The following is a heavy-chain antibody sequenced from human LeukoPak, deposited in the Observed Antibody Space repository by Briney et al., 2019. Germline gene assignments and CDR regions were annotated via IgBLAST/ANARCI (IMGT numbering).Heavy chain of an antibody. D-gene: IGHD6-19*01. CDR2: MNPNSGNT. V-gene: IGHV1-8*01. Sequence: ASVKVSCQASGYTFTSYDINWVRQAPGQGLEWMGWMNPNSGNTGYAQKFPGRVTMTRNTSISTACMELSSLRSEDTAVYYCARIAVADYNWFDPWGQGTLVTVSS. CDR1: GYTFTSYD. J-gene: IGHJ5*02. CDR3: ARIAVADYNWFDP.